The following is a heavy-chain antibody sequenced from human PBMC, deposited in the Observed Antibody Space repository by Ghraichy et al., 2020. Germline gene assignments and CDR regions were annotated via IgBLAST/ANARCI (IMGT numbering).Heavy chain of an antibody. CDR1: GFSFSDYA. CDR2: ISGSGGTT. J-gene: IGHJ5*02. CDR3: AKDISSTWYGGWFDP. D-gene: IGHD6-13*01. Sequence: SRAASGFSFSDYALSWVRQAPGKGLEWVAAISGSGGTTDYADSVKGRFTVSRDKAKSTLYLQMKRLRPEDTAIYYCAKDISSTWYGGWFDPWGRGTLVTVSS. V-gene: IGHV3-23*01.